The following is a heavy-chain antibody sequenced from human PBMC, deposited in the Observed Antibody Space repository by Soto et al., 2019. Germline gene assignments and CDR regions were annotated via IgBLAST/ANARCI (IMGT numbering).Heavy chain of an antibody. CDR1: GYTFTSYY. Sequence: GASVKVSCKASGYTFTSYYMHWVRQAPGQGLEWMGIINPSGGSTSYAQKFQGRVTMTRDTSTSTVYMELRSLRSDDTAVYYCAREGIAARPGYYGMDVWGQGTTATVSS. V-gene: IGHV1-46*01. D-gene: IGHD6-6*01. CDR2: INPSGGST. J-gene: IGHJ6*02. CDR3: AREGIAARPGYYGMDV.